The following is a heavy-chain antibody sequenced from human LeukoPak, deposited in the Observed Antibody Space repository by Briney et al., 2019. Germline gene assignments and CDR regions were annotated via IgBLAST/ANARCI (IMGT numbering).Heavy chain of an antibody. J-gene: IGHJ5*02. V-gene: IGHV4-34*01. CDR3: VPPCLAEQHNNGIDP. D-gene: IGHD6-13*01. CDR1: GGATNNCS. Sequence: SSETLSLTCAVSGGATNNCSWAGSRQPPEKGLEWIGEINHSGSTNYNPSLKSRVTISVDTSKNQSFLRLSSVTAADTAVYYCVPPCLAEQHNNGIDPWGQGNLVTVSS. CDR2: INHSGST.